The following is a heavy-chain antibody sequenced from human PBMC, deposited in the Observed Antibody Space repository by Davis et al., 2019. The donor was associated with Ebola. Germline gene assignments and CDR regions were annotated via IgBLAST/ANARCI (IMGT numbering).Heavy chain of an antibody. V-gene: IGHV3-30*18. Sequence: GESLKISCAASGFTFSIYSMTWVRQAPGKGLEGVANIKQDGSEKYYADSVKGRFTISRDNSKNTLYLQMNSLRAEDTAVYYCAKAQWELLPIDYWGQGTLVTVSS. CDR1: GFTFSIYS. D-gene: IGHD1-26*01. CDR3: AKAQWELLPIDY. J-gene: IGHJ4*02. CDR2: IKQDGSEK.